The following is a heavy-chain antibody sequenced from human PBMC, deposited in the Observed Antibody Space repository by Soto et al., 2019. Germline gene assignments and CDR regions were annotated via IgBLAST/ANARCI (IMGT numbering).Heavy chain of an antibody. J-gene: IGHJ5*02. Sequence: SETLSLTSTVSGGSISYQCCHSSWIRQSPGKGLEWIGYIHYSGSIIYNPSLKSRVTISVDTSKNQFSLKLSSVTAADTAVYYCAREISSSSDSWFDPWGQGTLDTVSS. CDR1: GGSISYQCCH. D-gene: IGHD6-6*01. V-gene: IGHV4-39*02. CDR3: AREISSSSDSWFDP. CDR2: IHYSGSI.